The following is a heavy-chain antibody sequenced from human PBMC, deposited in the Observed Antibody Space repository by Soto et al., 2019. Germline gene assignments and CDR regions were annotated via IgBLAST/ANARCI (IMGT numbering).Heavy chain of an antibody. J-gene: IGHJ4*02. V-gene: IGHV1-3*01. CDR1: GYTFSNYG. D-gene: IGHD3-10*01. Sequence: ASVKVSCKASGYTFSNYGIHWVRQAPGQRLEWMGLINAGNGNTKYSQKFQGRVTLTRDTSASTAYMELSSLRSEDTAVYYCAKDRITMVRGVLIMHYGGQGTLVTVSS. CDR3: AKDRITMVRGVLIMHY. CDR2: INAGNGNT.